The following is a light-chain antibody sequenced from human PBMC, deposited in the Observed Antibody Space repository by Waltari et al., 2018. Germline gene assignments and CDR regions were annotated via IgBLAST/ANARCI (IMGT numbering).Light chain of an antibody. V-gene: IGLV3-21*02. Sequence: SYVLTQPPSVSVAPGQTARITCGGSDIGDKRVHWYQHKTGQAPLLVVYDDTDRPSGIPGRFSGSNSGYTATLSITRVEAGDEADYYCQVWDSDGDYVVFGGGTKLIVL. CDR1: DIGDKR. CDR3: QVWDSDGDYVV. J-gene: IGLJ2*01. CDR2: DDT.